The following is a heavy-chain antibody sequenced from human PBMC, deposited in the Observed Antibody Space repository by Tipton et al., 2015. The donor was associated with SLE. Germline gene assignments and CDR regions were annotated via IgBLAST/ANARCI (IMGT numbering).Heavy chain of an antibody. CDR3: AILGTGRNNDAFDI. CDR2: INTDGTYT. Sequence: SLRLSCAASGFSFSSYWMHWVRQVPGKGLVWVSRINTDGTYTTYADSVKGRFTISRDNARNTLYLQMNSLRADDTAVYYCAILGTGRNNDAFDIWGQGTMVTVSS. J-gene: IGHJ3*02. CDR1: GFSFSSYW. V-gene: IGHV3-74*01. D-gene: IGHD1-14*01.